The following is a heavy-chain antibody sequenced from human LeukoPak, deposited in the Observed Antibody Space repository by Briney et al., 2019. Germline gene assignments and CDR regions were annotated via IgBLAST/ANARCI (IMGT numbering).Heavy chain of an antibody. CDR3: ARSGYSYGTGYYFDY. Sequence: SETLSLTCAVSGGSVSNYYWSCVRQPPGKGLELIGYIYFTGSTNYNPSLKSRVTMSVDTSKNQFSLKLSSVTAADTAVYYCARSGYSYGTGYYFDYWSQGTLVTVSS. J-gene: IGHJ4*02. CDR1: GGSVSNYY. D-gene: IGHD5-18*01. V-gene: IGHV4-59*02. CDR2: IYFTGST.